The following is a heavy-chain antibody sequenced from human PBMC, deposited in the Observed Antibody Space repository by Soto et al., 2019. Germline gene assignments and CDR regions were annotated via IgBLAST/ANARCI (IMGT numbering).Heavy chain of an antibody. D-gene: IGHD6-19*01. CDR2: ISSDGSNK. CDR1: GFTFNNFG. J-gene: IGHJ4*02. Sequence: GGSLRLSCAASGFTFNNFGMHWARQAPGQGLEWVAGISSDGSNKYYADSVKGRFTISRDNSRNTLYLQMDSLRAEDTAVYYCAGGWYFFDYCGQGTLVTVSS. CDR3: AGGWYFFDY. V-gene: IGHV3-30*03.